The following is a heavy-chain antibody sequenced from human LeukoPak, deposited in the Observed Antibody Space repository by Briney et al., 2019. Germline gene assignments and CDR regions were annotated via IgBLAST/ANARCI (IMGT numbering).Heavy chain of an antibody. CDR3: AREWRYCSSTSRASHFDY. D-gene: IGHD2-2*01. CDR1: GGSISSYY. Sequence: SETLSLTCTVSGGSISSYYWNWIRQPAGKGLEWIGRIYTSGSTNYNPSLNSRVTMSVDTSKNQFSLKLSSVTAADTAVYYCAREWRYCSSTSRASHFDYWGQGTLVTVSS. CDR2: IYTSGST. J-gene: IGHJ4*02. V-gene: IGHV4-4*07.